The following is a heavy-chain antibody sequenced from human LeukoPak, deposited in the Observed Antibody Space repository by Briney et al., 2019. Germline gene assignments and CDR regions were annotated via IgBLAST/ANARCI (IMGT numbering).Heavy chain of an antibody. CDR1: GGFISSGVYY. V-gene: IGHV4-61*02. CDR3: ARDPHPRSTVVTRDY. J-gene: IGHJ4*02. CDR2: IYTSGRT. D-gene: IGHD4-23*01. Sequence: SETLSLTCTVSGGFISSGVYYGSWIRGPAGKGLEWSGCIYTSGRTIYNPSLKSRVTISVDTCKNQFSLKMNSVTAADTAVYYCARDPHPRSTVVTRDYWGQGTLVTVSS.